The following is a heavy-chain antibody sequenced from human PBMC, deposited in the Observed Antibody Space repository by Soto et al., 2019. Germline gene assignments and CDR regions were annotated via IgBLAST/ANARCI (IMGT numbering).Heavy chain of an antibody. J-gene: IGHJ4*02. CDR2: INSDGSST. CDR3: ATQSVLLWFGARDNQRFDY. V-gene: IGHV3-74*01. D-gene: IGHD3-10*01. Sequence: GSLRLSCAASGFTFSSYWMHWVRQAPGKGLVWVSRINSDGSSTSYADSVKGRFTISRDNAKNTLYLQMNSLRAEDTAVYYCATQSVLLWFGARDNQRFDYWGQGTLVTVSS. CDR1: GFTFSSYW.